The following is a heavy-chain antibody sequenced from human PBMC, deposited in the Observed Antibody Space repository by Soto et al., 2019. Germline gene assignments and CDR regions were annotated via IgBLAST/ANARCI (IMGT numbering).Heavy chain of an antibody. Sequence: ASETLSLTCTVSGGSISSSSFHWGWIRQPPGKGLEWIGSIYYSGSTYYSPSLKSRVTISVDTSKNQFSLKLSSVTAADTAVYYCARREMAASTDWWFDPWGQETLVTVSS. D-gene: IGHD6-13*01. CDR1: GGSISSSSFH. CDR3: ARREMAASTDWWFDP. CDR2: IYYSGST. V-gene: IGHV4-39*01. J-gene: IGHJ5*02.